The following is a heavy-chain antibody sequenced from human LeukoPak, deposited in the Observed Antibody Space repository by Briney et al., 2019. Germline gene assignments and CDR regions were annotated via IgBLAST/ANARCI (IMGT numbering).Heavy chain of an antibody. CDR2: IYYSGST. Sequence: SQTLSLTCTVSGGSISSGGYYWSWIRQHPGKGLEWIGYIYYSGSTYYNPSLKSRVTISVDTSKNQFSLKLSSVTAADTAVYYCARAPSSSSSGGYFDYWGQGTLVTVSS. D-gene: IGHD6-6*01. V-gene: IGHV4-31*03. J-gene: IGHJ4*02. CDR1: GGSISSGGYY. CDR3: ARAPSSSSSGGYFDY.